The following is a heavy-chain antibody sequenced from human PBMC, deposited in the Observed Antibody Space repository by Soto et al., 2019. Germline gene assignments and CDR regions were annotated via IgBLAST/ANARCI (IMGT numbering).Heavy chain of an antibody. CDR1: GGSFSGYY. V-gene: IGHV4-34*01. D-gene: IGHD5-18*01. CDR2: IKHSGST. Sequence: SETLSLTCAVYGGSFSGYYWSWIRQPPGKGLEWIGEIKHSGSTNYNPSLKSRVTISVDTSKNQFSLKLSSVTAADTAVYYCARGRTRIQLWTREYYYYGMDVWGQGTTVTVSS. CDR3: ARGRTRIQLWTREYYYYGMDV. J-gene: IGHJ6*02.